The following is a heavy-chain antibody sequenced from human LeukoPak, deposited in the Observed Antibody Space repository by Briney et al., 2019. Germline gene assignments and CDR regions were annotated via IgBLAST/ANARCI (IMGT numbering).Heavy chain of an antibody. V-gene: IGHV3-66*01. D-gene: IGHD3/OR15-3a*01. J-gene: IGHJ3*02. CDR3: ARERTGYYMSDAFDI. Sequence: GGSLRLSCAASGFTFSSYAMSWVRQAPGKGLEWVSVIYSGGSTYYADSVKGRFTISRDNSKNTLYLQMNSLRAEDTAVYYCARERTGYYMSDAFDIWGQGTMVTVSS. CDR1: GFTFSSYA. CDR2: IYSGGST.